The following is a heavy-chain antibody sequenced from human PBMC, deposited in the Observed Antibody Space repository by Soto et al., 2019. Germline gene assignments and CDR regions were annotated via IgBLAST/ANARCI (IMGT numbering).Heavy chain of an antibody. D-gene: IGHD3-10*01. V-gene: IGHV3-23*01. Sequence: GGSLRLSCAASGFTFSSYAMSWVRQAPGKGLEWVSAISGSGGSTYYADSVKGRFTISRDNSKNTLYLQMNSLRAEDTAVYYCATHPLWFGELLRYYFDYWGQGTLVTVSS. CDR3: ATHPLWFGELLRYYFDY. CDR1: GFTFSSYA. CDR2: ISGSGGST. J-gene: IGHJ4*02.